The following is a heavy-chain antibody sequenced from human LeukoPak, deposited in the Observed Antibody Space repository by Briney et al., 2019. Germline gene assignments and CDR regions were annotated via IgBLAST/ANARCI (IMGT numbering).Heavy chain of an antibody. J-gene: IGHJ4*02. CDR2: INSDGSST. CDR1: GFTFSSYW. Sequence: GGSLRLSCAASGFTFSSYWMHWVRQAPGKGLVWVSRINSDGSSTSYADSVKGRFTISRDNAKNTLYLQMNSLRAEDTAVYYCASNYYDSSGGPDYWGQGTLVTVSS. CDR3: ASNYYDSSGGPDY. V-gene: IGHV3-74*01. D-gene: IGHD3-22*01.